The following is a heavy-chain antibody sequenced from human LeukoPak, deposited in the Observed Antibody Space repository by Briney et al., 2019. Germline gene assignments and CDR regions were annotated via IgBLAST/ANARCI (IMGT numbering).Heavy chain of an antibody. D-gene: IGHD2/OR15-2a*01. CDR3: ATSSFYGQL. CDR2: IATGGYTL. Sequence: PGGSQRLSCAASGFSFSDTYMSWIRQAPGKGLEWIAYIATGGYTLDYADSVRGRFTVSRDNAKNSLYLQMNSLRVEDTAVYYCATSSFYGQLWGQGTLVTVSS. J-gene: IGHJ1*01. V-gene: IGHV3-11*01. CDR1: GFSFSDTY.